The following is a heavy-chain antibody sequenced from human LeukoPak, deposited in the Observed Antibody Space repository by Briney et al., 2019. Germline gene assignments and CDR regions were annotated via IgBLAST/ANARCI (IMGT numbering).Heavy chain of an antibody. V-gene: IGHV3-23*01. J-gene: IGHJ4*02. D-gene: IGHD4-23*01. CDR2: ISNIATI. CDR1: GFTFRSYA. Sequence: PGGSLRLSCAASGFTFRSYAMTWVRQAPGKGLEWVSEISNIATINYADSVKGRFTMSRDNARSTVYLQMRSLRVEDTAVYYCAKKTPGNHPFDYWGQGILVTVSS. CDR3: AKKTPGNHPFDY.